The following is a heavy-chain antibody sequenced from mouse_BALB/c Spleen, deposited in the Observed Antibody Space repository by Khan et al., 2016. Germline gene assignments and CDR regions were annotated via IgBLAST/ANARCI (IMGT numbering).Heavy chain of an antibody. CDR2: ILPGSGST. Sequence: QVQLQQSGAELMKPGASVKISCKSTGYTFTSYWIEWVKQRPGHGLEWIGEILPGSGSTNYNENFKGKATFTADTSSNTAYMQLSSLTSEDSADYYCARRYGNSTHYYAMYYWGQGPSVTSSS. D-gene: IGHD1-1*01. J-gene: IGHJ4*01. CDR3: ARRYGNSTHYYAMYY. V-gene: IGHV1-9*01. CDR1: GYTFTSYW.